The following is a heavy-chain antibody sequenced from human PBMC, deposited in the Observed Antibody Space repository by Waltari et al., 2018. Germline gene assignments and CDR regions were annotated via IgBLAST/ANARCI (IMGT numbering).Heavy chain of an antibody. V-gene: IGHV3-23*01. CDR3: VGDGFSGYYYYMDV. CDR2: ISGSGGRT. J-gene: IGHJ6*03. D-gene: IGHD3-16*01. CDR1: GFTCSSYA. Sequence: EVQLLESGGGLVQPGGSLRLSCAASGFTCSSYAMSWVRQAPGKGLEWVSAISGSGGRTYYADVVKGRFTISRDNSKNTLYLQMNSLRAEDTAVYYCVGDGFSGYYYYMDVWGKGTTVTISS.